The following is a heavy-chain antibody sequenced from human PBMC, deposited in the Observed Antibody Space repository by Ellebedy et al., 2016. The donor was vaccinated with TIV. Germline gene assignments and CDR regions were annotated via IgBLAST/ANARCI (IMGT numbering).Heavy chain of an antibody. J-gene: IGHJ3*01. V-gene: IGHV3-7*03. D-gene: IGHD3-9*01. Sequence: GESLKISCRGSGFTFNNYWISWVRQALGKGLEWVANIKYDGSEKYFVDSVKGRFSISRDNVKSSLSLEMDNLRADDTAVYYCARATGPATFDFWGQGTLVTVSS. CDR3: ARATGPATFDF. CDR1: GFTFNNYW. CDR2: IKYDGSEK.